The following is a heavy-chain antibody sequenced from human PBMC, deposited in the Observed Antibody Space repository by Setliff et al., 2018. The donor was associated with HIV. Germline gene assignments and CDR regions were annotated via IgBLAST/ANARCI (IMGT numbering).Heavy chain of an antibody. D-gene: IGHD2-21*01. Sequence: KPSETLSLTCTVSGDSINKYYWSWIRQPPGKGLEWIGYIYISGNTMYNPSLKSRVTMSLDTPKNQVSLKLTSVTAADTAVYYCARRSIVGSTRGYYYYALDAWGQGTTVTVSS. CDR1: GDSINKYY. V-gene: IGHV4-4*09. CDR2: IYISGNT. CDR3: ARRSIVGSTRGYYYYALDA. J-gene: IGHJ6*02.